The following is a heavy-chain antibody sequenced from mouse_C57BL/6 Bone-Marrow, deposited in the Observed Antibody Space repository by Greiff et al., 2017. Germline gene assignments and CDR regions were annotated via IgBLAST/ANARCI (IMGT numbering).Heavy chain of an antibody. CDR3: ARLGPYSNFFFDY. Sequence: QVQLQQPGTELVKPGASVKLSCKASGYTFTSYWMHWVKQRPGQGLEWIGNINPSNGGTNYNEKFKSKATLTVDKSSSTAYMQLSSLTSEDAAVYSCARLGPYSNFFFDYWGQGTTLTVSS. J-gene: IGHJ2*01. CDR1: GYTFTSYW. D-gene: IGHD2-5*01. CDR2: INPSNGGT. V-gene: IGHV1-53*01.